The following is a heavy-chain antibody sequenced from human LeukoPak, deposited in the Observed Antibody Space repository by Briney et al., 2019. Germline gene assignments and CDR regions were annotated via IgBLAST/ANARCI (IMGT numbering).Heavy chain of an antibody. Sequence: SETLPLTCAVSGYSISSGYYWGWIRQPPGKGLEWIGSIYHSGSTYYNPSLKSRVSISVDTSKNQFSLQLSSVTAADTAVYYCARRGGVVPAAILSQFDYWGQGTLVTVSS. CDR1: GYSISSGYY. J-gene: IGHJ4*02. CDR3: ARRGGVVPAAILSQFDY. D-gene: IGHD2-2*02. CDR2: IYHSGST. V-gene: IGHV4-38-2*01.